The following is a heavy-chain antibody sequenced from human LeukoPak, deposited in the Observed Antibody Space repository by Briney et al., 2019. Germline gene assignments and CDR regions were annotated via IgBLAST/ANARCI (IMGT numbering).Heavy chain of an antibody. D-gene: IGHD1-26*01. J-gene: IGHJ5*02. CDR1: GGSISSGSYY. Sequence: PSQTLSLTCTVSGGSISSGSYYWSWIRQPAGKGLEWIVRIYTSGSTNYNPSLKSRVTISVDTSKNQFSLKLSSVTAADTAVYYCARGPMYSGSYYESSWFDPWGQGTLVTVSS. V-gene: IGHV4-61*02. CDR2: IYTSGST. CDR3: ARGPMYSGSYYESSWFDP.